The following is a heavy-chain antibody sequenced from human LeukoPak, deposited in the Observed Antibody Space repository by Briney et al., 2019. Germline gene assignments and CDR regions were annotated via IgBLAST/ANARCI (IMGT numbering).Heavy chain of an antibody. CDR1: GGSISSYY. Sequence: PSETLSLTCTVSGGSISSYYWSWIRQPPGKGLEGIGYVYYSGSTNYNPSLKSRVTISVDTSKNQFSLKLTSVSAADTAVYYCAGVPSDYYFGMDVWGQGTTVTVSS. CDR3: AGVPSDYYFGMDV. D-gene: IGHD2-2*01. CDR2: VYYSGST. V-gene: IGHV4-59*08. J-gene: IGHJ6*02.